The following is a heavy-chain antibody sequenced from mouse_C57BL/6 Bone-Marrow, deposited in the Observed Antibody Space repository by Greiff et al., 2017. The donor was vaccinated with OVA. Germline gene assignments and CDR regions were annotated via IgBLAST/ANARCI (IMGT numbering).Heavy chain of an antibody. V-gene: IGHV1-59*01. CDR1: GYTFTSYW. Sequence: VQLQQPGAELVRPGTSVKLSCKASGYTFTSYWMHWVKQRPGQGLEWIGVIDPSDSYTNYNQKFKGKATLTVDTSSSTAYMQLSSLTSEDSAVYYCARKYYGRDYWGQGTTLTVSS. CDR3: ARKYYGRDY. CDR2: IDPSDSYT. D-gene: IGHD1-1*01. J-gene: IGHJ2*01.